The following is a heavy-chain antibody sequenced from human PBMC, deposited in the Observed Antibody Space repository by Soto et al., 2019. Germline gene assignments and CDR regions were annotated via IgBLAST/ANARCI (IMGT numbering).Heavy chain of an antibody. CDR3: ARHLEVPCHGRTTFYYGLEV. CDR1: CLKKNKFW. CDR2: IFPSDSEI. J-gene: IGHJ6*02. Sequence: EVQLVQSGAEVKKPGESLKISYAVFCLKKNKFWIGWVRQMPGKGRQWMGIIFPSDSEIKYSPSFQGQVTISAETSISAAYLQWNGLQASDTALYYCARHLEVPCHGRTTFYYGLEVWGQGTTVTVS. V-gene: IGHV5-51*01.